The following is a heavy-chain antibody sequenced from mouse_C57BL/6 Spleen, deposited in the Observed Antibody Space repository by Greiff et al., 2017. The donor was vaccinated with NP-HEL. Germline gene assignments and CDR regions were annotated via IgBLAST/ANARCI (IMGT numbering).Heavy chain of an antibody. J-gene: IGHJ4*01. CDR1: GFTFSSYA. D-gene: IGHD2-5*01. V-gene: IGHV5-4*01. CDR2: ISDGGSYT. CDR3: ARDYYSNPMDY. Sequence: EVQLVESGGGLVKPGGSLKLSCAASGFTFSSYAMSWVRQTPEKRLEWVATISDGGSYTYYPDNVKGRFTISRDNAKNNLYLQMSHLKSEDTAMYYCARDYYSNPMDYWGQGTSVTVSS.